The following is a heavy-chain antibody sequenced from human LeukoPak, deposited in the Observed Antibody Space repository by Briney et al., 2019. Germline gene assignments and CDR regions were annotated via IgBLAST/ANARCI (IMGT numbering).Heavy chain of an antibody. CDR3: VRDFGFASKNPLDM. Sequence: GGSLRLSCAASGFTFSSYEMNWVRQAPGKGLEWVSYISSSGSTIYYADSVKGRFTISRDNAKNSLYLQMNSLRAEDTAVYYCVRDFGFASKNPLDMWGQGTMVTVSS. CDR2: ISSSGSTI. CDR1: GFTFSSYE. D-gene: IGHD3-10*01. J-gene: IGHJ3*02. V-gene: IGHV3-48*03.